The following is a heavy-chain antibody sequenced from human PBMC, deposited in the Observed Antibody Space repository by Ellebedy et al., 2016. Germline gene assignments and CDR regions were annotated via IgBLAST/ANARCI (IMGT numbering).Heavy chain of an antibody. V-gene: IGHV1-8*01. Sequence: ASVKVSCKASGYTFTSYDINWVRQATGQGLEWMGWMNPNSGNTGYAQKFQGRVTMTRNTSISTAHMELSSLRSEDTAVYYCARGGYSYGSGDFDYWGQGTLVTVSS. CDR2: MNPNSGNT. J-gene: IGHJ4*02. CDR1: GYTFTSYD. D-gene: IGHD5-18*01. CDR3: ARGGYSYGSGDFDY.